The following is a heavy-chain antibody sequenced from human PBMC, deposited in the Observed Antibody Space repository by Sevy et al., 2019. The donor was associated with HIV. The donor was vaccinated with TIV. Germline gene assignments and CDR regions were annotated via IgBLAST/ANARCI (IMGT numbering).Heavy chain of an antibody. J-gene: IGHJ4*02. CDR1: GFTFSSYS. CDR2: ISSSSSYR. Sequence: GGSLRLSCAASGFTFSSYSMNWVRQAPGKGLEWVSSISSSSSYRYYADSVKGRFTISRENAKTSLFLQMNSLRAEDTAVYYGARGYSNYLIDYWGQGTLVTVSS. D-gene: IGHD4-4*01. CDR3: ARGYSNYLIDY. V-gene: IGHV3-21*01.